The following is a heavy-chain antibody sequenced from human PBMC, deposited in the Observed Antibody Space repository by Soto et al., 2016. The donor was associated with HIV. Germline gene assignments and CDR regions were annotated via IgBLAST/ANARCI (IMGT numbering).Heavy chain of an antibody. CDR2: IYSGGIT. J-gene: IGHJ6*02. CDR1: GFTVSINY. V-gene: IGHV3-66*01. Sequence: VQLVESGGGLVQPGGSLRLSCAVSGFTVSINYMTWVRQAPGKGLEWVSVIYSGGITYYADSVKGRFTISRDNSKNTLYLQMNSLRAEDTAVYYCARDRRDYYGSGPAYTGMDVWGQGTTVTVSS. D-gene: IGHD3-10*01. CDR3: ARDRRDYYGSGPAYTGMDV.